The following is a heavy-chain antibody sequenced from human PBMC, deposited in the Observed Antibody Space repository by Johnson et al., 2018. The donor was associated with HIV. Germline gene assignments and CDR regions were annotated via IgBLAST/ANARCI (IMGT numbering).Heavy chain of an antibody. CDR3: ARGVGGAGDDACDI. Sequence: QVQLVESGGGVVQPGRSLRLSCAASGFTFSSYAMHWVRQAPGKGLEWVAFISYDGSNKYYADSVKGRFTISRDNAKNSLYMQMNSLRAEDTALYYCARGVGGAGDDACDIWGQGTMVTVSS. CDR2: ISYDGSNK. V-gene: IGHV3-30-3*01. D-gene: IGHD6-19*01. CDR1: GFTFSSYA. J-gene: IGHJ3*02.